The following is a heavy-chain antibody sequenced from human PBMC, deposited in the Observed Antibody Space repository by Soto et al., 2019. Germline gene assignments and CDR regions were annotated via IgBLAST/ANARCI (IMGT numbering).Heavy chain of an antibody. CDR3: ASSVGYCSGGSCYAPIDY. CDR1: GGSISSYY. CDR2: IYYSGST. V-gene: IGHV4-59*08. Sequence: PSETLSLTCTVSGGSISSYYGSWIRQPPGKGLEWIGYIYYSGSTNYNPSLKSRVTISVDTSKNQFSLKLSSVTAADTAVYYCASSVGYCSGGSCYAPIDYWGQGTLVTVSS. D-gene: IGHD2-15*01. J-gene: IGHJ4*02.